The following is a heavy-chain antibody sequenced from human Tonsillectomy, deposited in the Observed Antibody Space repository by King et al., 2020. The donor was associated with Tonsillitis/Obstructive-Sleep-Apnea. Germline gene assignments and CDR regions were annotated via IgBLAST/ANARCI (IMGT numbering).Heavy chain of an antibody. V-gene: IGHV3-15*07. CDR1: GFTFSNAW. J-gene: IGHJ4*02. CDR3: TTDRHVDTANLYYFDY. D-gene: IGHD5-18*01. CDR2: IKSKTDGGTT. Sequence: VQLVESGGGLVKPGGSLRLSCAAYGFTFSNAWMNWVRQAPGKGLEWVGRIKSKTDGGTTDYAAPGKGRFTISRDDSKNTLYLQLNSLKTDDTAVYYYTTDRHVDTANLYYFDYWGQGTLVTVSS.